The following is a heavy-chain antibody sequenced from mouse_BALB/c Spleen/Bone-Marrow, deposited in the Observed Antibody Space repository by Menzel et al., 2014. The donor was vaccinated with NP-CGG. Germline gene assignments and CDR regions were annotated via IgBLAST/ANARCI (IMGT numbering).Heavy chain of an antibody. CDR2: INPDSSTI. D-gene: IGHD1-1*01. J-gene: IGHJ3*01. Sequence: EVKLVESGGGLVQPGGSLKLSCAASGLDFSRYWMSWVRQAPGKGLEWIGEINPDSSTINYTPSRKDKFIISRDNAKNTLYLQMSKVRSEDTALYYCARLSYYGRFAYWGQGTLVTVSA. CDR1: GLDFSRYW. V-gene: IGHV4-1*02. CDR3: ARLSYYGRFAY.